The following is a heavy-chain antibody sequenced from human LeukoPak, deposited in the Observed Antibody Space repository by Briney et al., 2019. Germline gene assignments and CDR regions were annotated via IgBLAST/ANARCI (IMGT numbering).Heavy chain of an antibody. V-gene: IGHV1-2*02. CDR1: GYTFTGYY. CDR2: INPNSGGT. D-gene: IGHD3-3*01. CDR3: ARWVNGPITIFGVVQADYFDY. J-gene: IGHJ4*02. Sequence: ASVKVSCKASGYTFTGYYMHWVRQAPGQGLEWMGWINPNSGGTNYAQKFQGRVTMTRDTSISTAYMELSRLRSDDTAVYYCARWVNGPITIFGVVQADYFDYWGQGTLVTVSS.